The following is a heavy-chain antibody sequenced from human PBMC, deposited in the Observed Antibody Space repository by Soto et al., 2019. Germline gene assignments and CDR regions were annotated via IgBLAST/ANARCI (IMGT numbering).Heavy chain of an antibody. D-gene: IGHD2-2*03. Sequence: SVKVSCKASGFTFTSSAMQWVRQARGQRLEWIGWIVVGSGNTNYAQKFQERVTITRDMSTSTAYMELSSLRSEDTAVYYCAATLLDIVVVPAAHTGDYYYYGMDVWGQGTTVTVSS. CDR3: AATLLDIVVVPAAHTGDYYYYGMDV. CDR2: IVVGSGNT. V-gene: IGHV1-58*02. CDR1: GFTFTSSA. J-gene: IGHJ6*02.